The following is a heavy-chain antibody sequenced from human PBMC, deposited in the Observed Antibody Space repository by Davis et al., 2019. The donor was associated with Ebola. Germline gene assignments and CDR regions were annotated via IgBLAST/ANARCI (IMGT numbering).Heavy chain of an antibody. J-gene: IGHJ3*02. CDR2: ITSGRGGNT. V-gene: IGHV3-23*01. CDR3: AKRGNGTDIIGTIFAFDM. D-gene: IGHD1-7*01. Sequence: PGGSLTLSCAASGSTFSTYAMNWVRQTPGKGLEWVSSITSGRGGNTYYADSVKGRFTISRDNPKNTLYQQMNGLRAEDTAVYYCAKRGNGTDIIGTIFAFDMWGQGTMVTVSS. CDR1: GSTFSTYA.